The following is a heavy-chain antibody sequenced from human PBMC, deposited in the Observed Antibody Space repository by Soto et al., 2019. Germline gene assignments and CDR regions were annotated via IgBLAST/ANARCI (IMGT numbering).Heavy chain of an antibody. Sequence: SETLSLTCAVYGGSFSGYYWSWIRQPPGKGLEWIGEINRSGSTNYNPSLKSRVTISVDTSKNQFSLKLSSVTAADTAVYYCARGRHSSSWAEYYNYYYGMDVWGEGTTVTVS. CDR3: ARGRHSSSWAEYYNYYYGMDV. CDR2: INRSGST. CDR1: GGSFSGYY. J-gene: IGHJ6*02. D-gene: IGHD6-13*01. V-gene: IGHV4-34*01.